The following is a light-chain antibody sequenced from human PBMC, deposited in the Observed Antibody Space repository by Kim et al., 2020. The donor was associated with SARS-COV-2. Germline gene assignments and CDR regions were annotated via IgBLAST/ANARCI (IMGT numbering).Light chain of an antibody. J-gene: IGLJ2*01. CDR1: SSDVGSYNL. V-gene: IGLV2-23*02. Sequence: GQSITSSCTGTSSDVGSYNLVSWYQQQPGKAPKLMIYEVSKRPSGVSNRFSGSKSGNTASLTISGLQAEDEADYYCCSYAGSSTLVFGGGAQLTVL. CDR2: EVS. CDR3: CSYAGSSTLV.